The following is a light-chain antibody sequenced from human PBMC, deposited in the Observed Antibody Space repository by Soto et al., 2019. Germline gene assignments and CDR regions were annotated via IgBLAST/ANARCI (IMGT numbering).Light chain of an antibody. V-gene: IGLV1-51*01. J-gene: IGLJ1*01. CDR1: SSNIGGNS. Sequence: QSALTQPPSVSAAPGQRVTISCSGSSSNIGGNSVSWYQQLPGTAPKLLIYDDDKRPSGIPDRFSGSKSGPSATLGITGFQTGDEADYYCGSWDSSLSAYVFGNGTKVTVL. CDR3: GSWDSSLSAYV. CDR2: DDD.